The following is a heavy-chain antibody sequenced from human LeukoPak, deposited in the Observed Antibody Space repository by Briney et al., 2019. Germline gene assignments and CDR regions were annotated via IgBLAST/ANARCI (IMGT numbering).Heavy chain of an antibody. CDR2: IYHSGST. V-gene: IGHV4-4*02. Sequence: SETLSLTCAVSGGSISSSNWWSWVRQPPGKGLEWVGEIYHSGSTNYNPSLKSRVTISVDKSKNQFSLKLSSVTAADTAVYYCARDVTHSSSWYVGFDYWGQGTLVTVSS. CDR1: GGSISSSNW. J-gene: IGHJ4*02. D-gene: IGHD6-13*01. CDR3: ARDVTHSSSWYVGFDY.